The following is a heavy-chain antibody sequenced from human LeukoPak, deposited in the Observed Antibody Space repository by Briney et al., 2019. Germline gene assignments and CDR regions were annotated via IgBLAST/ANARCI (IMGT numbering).Heavy chain of an antibody. D-gene: IGHD3-16*01. Sequence: GGSLRLSCAASGFIFSTYGMYWVRQAPGKGLEWVAFIRHDGGIKNYADSVKGRSTISRDNSKNTLYLQMNSLRAEDTAVYYCAKDSLADIDYWGQGTLVTVSS. CDR1: GFIFSTYG. J-gene: IGHJ4*02. V-gene: IGHV3-30*02. CDR3: AKDSLADIDY. CDR2: IRHDGGIK.